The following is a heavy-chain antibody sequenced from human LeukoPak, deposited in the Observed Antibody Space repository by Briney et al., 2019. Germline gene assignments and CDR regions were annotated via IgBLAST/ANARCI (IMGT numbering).Heavy chain of an antibody. CDR3: ARRDYSGSGSYYNSGNWFDP. Sequence: GESLKISCKGSGYSFTSYWIGWVRQMPGKGLEWMGIIYPGDSDTRYSPSFQGQVTISADKSISTAYLQWSSLKASDTAMYYCARRDYSGSGSYYNSGNWFDPWGQGTLVTVSS. CDR1: GYSFTSYW. D-gene: IGHD3-10*01. J-gene: IGHJ5*02. V-gene: IGHV5-51*01. CDR2: IYPGDSDT.